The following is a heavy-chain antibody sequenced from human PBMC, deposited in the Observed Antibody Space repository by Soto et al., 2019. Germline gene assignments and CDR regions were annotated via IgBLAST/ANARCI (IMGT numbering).Heavy chain of an antibody. CDR2: ISAYNGNT. V-gene: IGHV1-18*01. D-gene: IGHD3-10*01. J-gene: IGHJ5*02. CDR1: GYTFTSYG. CDR3: ARDITMVRGVPPNNWFDP. Sequence: RASVKVSCKASGYTFTSYGISWVRQAPGQGLEWMGWISAYNGNTNYAQKLQGRVTMTTDTSTSTAYMELRSLRSDDTAVYYCARDITMVRGVPPNNWFDPWGQGTLVTVSS.